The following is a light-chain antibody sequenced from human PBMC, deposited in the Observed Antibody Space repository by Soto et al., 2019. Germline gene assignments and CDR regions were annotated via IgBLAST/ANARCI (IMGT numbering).Light chain of an antibody. Sequence: QAVLTQPASVSGSPGQSITISCTGTSSDFGDYDYVSWYLQHPGKVPKLMIYEVSNRPSGVSNRFSGSKSGNTASRTISGLQAEDEADYYCSSYTGSSTLVFGTGTK. CDR3: SSYTGSSTLV. CDR2: EVS. CDR1: SSDFGDYDY. V-gene: IGLV2-14*01. J-gene: IGLJ1*01.